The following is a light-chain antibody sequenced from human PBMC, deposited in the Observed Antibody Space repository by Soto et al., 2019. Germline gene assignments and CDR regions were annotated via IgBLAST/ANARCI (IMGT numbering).Light chain of an antibody. V-gene: IGKV1-39*01. CDR2: ATS. Sequence: DIKMRHYTSSLSASVGDTVTITCRASQSIVGYLNWYQQKPGKAPKFLIYATSSLQSGVPSRFSGSGSGTDFTLTISSLQPEDFTTYYCQQSYRTPITFGQGTRLEIK. CDR1: QSIVGY. CDR3: QQSYRTPIT. J-gene: IGKJ5*01.